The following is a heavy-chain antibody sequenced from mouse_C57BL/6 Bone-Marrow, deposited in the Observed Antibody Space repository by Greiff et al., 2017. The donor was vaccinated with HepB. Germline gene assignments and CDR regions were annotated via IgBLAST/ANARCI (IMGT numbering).Heavy chain of an antibody. CDR2: IDPSDSYT. CDR3: ARSPPTTRYAMDY. V-gene: IGHV1-50*01. CDR1: GYTFTSYW. D-gene: IGHD1-1*01. J-gene: IGHJ4*01. Sequence: QVQLKQPGAELVKPGASVKLSCKASGYTFTSYWMQWVKQRPGQGLEWIGEIDPSDSYTNYNQKFKGKATLTVDTSSSTAYMQLSSLTSEDSAVYYCARSPPTTRYAMDYWGQGTSVTVSS.